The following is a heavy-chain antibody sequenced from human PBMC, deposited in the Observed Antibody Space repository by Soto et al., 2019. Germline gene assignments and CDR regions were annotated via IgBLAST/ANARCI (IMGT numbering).Heavy chain of an antibody. CDR2: IYPGDSDT. D-gene: IGHD3-22*01. CDR3: ARRTMIVPVRAFDI. CDR1: GYTFTSYW. J-gene: IGHJ3*02. V-gene: IGHV5-51*01. Sequence: LGESLKISCKGSGYTFTSYWIGWVRQIPGKGLEWMGIIYPGDSDTRYSPSFQGQVTISADKSINTAYLQWSSLRASDTAMYYCARRTMIVPVRAFDIWGQGTMVTVSS.